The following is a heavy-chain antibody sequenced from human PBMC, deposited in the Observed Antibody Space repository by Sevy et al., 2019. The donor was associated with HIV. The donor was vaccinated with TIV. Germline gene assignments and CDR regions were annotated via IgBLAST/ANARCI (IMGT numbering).Heavy chain of an antibody. Sequence: GGSLRLSCAASGFTFSSYGMHWVRQAPGKGLEWVAFIRYDGSNKYYADSVKGRFTISRDNSKNTLYLQMYSLRAEDTAVYYWAKDLAVAGPYYFDYWGQGTLVTVSS. J-gene: IGHJ4*02. CDR1: GFTFSSYG. V-gene: IGHV3-30*02. D-gene: IGHD6-19*01. CDR2: IRYDGSNK. CDR3: AKDLAVAGPYYFDY.